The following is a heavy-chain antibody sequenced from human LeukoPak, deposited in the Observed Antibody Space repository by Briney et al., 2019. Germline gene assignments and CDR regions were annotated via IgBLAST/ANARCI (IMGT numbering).Heavy chain of an antibody. J-gene: IGHJ4*02. CDR2: IYHSGST. CDR3: ARKTAAGTYYFDY. CDR1: GGSISSSNW. D-gene: IGHD6-13*01. Sequence: SGTLSLTCAVSGGSISSSNWGSWVRQPPGKGLEWIGEIYHSGSTNHNPSLKSRITISVDKSKNQFSLKLSSVTAADTAVYYCARKTAAGTYYFDYWGQGILVTVSS. V-gene: IGHV4-4*02.